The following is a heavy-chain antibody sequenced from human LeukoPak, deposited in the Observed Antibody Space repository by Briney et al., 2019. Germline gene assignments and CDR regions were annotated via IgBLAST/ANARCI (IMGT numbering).Heavy chain of an antibody. Sequence: KSGRSLRLSCAASGFTFSTSTMNWVRQAPGKGLVWVSSISSSNDCRYYADSVKGRFTISRDNAKNSLYLQMNSLRAEDTAVYYCVRIPNSAGFPNWFDPWGRGTLVTVSS. J-gene: IGHJ5*02. D-gene: IGHD6-19*01. CDR1: GFTFSTST. V-gene: IGHV3-21*01. CDR3: VRIPNSAGFPNWFDP. CDR2: ISSSNDCR.